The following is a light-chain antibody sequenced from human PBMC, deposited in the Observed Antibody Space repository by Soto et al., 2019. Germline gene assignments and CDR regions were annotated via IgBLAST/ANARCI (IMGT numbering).Light chain of an antibody. CDR2: DAS. J-gene: IGKJ5*01. CDR1: QSVSSH. V-gene: IGKV3-11*01. Sequence: ELVLTQSPATLSLSPGDRATLSCRASQSVSSHFAWYQQKSGQAPRLLIYDASKRATGIPARFSGSGSGTDFTLTISSLEPEDFAVYYCQQRSNWPTFDQGTRLEIK. CDR3: QQRSNWPT.